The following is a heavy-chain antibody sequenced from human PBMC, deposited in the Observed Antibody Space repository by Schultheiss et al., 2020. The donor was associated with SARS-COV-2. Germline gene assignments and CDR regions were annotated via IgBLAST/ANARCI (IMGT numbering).Heavy chain of an antibody. Sequence: ASVKVSCKASGYTFTSYGISWVRQAPGQGLEWMGWISAYNGNTNYAQKLQGRVTMTTDTSTSTAYMELSSLRSEDTAVYYCARGVDTAMDFDYWGQGTLVTVSS. CDR1: GYTFTSYG. D-gene: IGHD5-18*01. V-gene: IGHV1-18*01. CDR2: ISAYNGNT. CDR3: ARGVDTAMDFDY. J-gene: IGHJ4*02.